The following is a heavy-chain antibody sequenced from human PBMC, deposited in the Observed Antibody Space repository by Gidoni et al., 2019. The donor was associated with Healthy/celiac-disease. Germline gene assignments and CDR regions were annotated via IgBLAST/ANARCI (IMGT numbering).Heavy chain of an antibody. D-gene: IGHD3-22*01. CDR2: IIPILGIA. V-gene: IGHV1-69*04. CDR1: GCTFSRYA. CDR3: ASRYYYDSSGYYFSLYFDY. Sequence: VQLVQSGAEVKTPGSSVTVSCKASGCTFSRYAISWVRQAPGQGLEWMGRIIPILGIANYAQKFQGRVTITADKSTSTAYMELSSLRSEDTAVYYCASRYYYDSSGYYFSLYFDYWGQGTLVTVSS. J-gene: IGHJ4*02.